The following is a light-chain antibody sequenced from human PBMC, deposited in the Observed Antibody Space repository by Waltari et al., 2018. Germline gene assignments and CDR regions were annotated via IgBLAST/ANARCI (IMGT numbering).Light chain of an antibody. J-gene: IGLJ2*01. Sequence: QXVLTQPPSXSGTPGKRVTISCSGSSXXXXXNYVYXXQRLPGPAPKLLIYRKNKPRSGVPDLLSGAKSRPSASLXISGLRSXXEADYYCGXXDDSLSXXVFGGGTKLTVL. V-gene: IGLV1-47*01. CDR2: RKN. CDR3: GXXDDSLSXXV. CDR1: SXXXXXNY.